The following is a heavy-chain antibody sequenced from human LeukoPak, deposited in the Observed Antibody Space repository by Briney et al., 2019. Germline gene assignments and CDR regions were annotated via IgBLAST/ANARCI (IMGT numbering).Heavy chain of an antibody. CDR1: GGSFSGYY. J-gene: IGHJ4*02. D-gene: IGHD1-26*01. V-gene: IGHV4-34*01. CDR2: INHSGST. Sequence: PSETLSLTCAVYGGSFSGYYWSWIRQPPGKGLEWIGEINHSGSTNYNPSLKSRVTISVDRSKNQFSLKLSSVTAADTAVYYCARAGWELLWNFDYWGQGTLVTVSS. CDR3: ARAGWELLWNFDY.